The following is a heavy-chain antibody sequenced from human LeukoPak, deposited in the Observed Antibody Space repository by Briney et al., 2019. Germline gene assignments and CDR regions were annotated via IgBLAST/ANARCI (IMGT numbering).Heavy chain of an antibody. Sequence: SETLSLTCTVSGDSISSYYWSWIRQPPGKGPEWIGYISDTGSTDYNPSLKNRVTISVDTSKNQFSLKLRSVTAADTAVYYCARRVSTMTQFDFWGQGTLVTVSS. CDR1: GDSISSYY. CDR3: ARRVSTMTQFDF. D-gene: IGHD2-2*01. V-gene: IGHV4-59*01. J-gene: IGHJ4*02. CDR2: ISDTGST.